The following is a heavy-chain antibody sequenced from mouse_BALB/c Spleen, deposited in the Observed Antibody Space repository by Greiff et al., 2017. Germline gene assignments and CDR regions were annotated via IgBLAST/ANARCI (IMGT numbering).Heavy chain of an antibody. CDR2: ISDGGSYT. J-gene: IGHJ3*01. D-gene: IGHD2-10*02. CDR1: GFTFSDYY. Sequence: EVKLVESGGGLVKPGGSLKLSCAASGFTFSDYYMYWVRQTPEKRLEWVATISDGGSYTYYPDSVKGRFTISRDNAKNNLYLQMSSLKSEDTAMYYCAREGGYGNYGAWFAYWGQGTLVTVSA. V-gene: IGHV5-4*02. CDR3: AREGGYGNYGAWFAY.